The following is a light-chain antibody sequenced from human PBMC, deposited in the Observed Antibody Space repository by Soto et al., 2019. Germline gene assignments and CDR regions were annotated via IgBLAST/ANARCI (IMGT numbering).Light chain of an antibody. CDR3: GADHGRGSNCVYV. Sequence: QPVLTQPPSASASLGASVTLTCTLSSGYSNYKVDWYQQRPGKGPRFVMRVGTGGIVGSKGDGIPDRFSVLGSGLNRYLTIKNIQEEDESDYHCGADHGRGSNCVYVLGTGTKVTVL. J-gene: IGLJ1*01. V-gene: IGLV9-49*01. CDR1: SGYSNYK. CDR2: VGTGGIVG.